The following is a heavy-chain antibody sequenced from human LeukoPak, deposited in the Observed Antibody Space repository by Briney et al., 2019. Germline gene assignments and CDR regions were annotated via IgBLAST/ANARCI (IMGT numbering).Heavy chain of an antibody. D-gene: IGHD2-2*01. V-gene: IGHV1-2*02. CDR2: INPNSGGT. CDR1: GYTVTGYY. J-gene: IGHJ6*02. Sequence: GASVKVSCKASGYTVTGYYMHWVRQAPGQGLEWMGWINPNSGGTNYAQKFQGRVTMTRDTSISTAYMELSRLRSDDTAVYYCARGGVVVPAAIGYYYYGMDVWGQGTTVTVSS. CDR3: ARGGVVVPAAIGYYYYGMDV.